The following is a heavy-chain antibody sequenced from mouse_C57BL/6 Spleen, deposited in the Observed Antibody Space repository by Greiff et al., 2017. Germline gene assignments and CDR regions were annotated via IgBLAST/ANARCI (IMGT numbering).Heavy chain of an antibody. CDR3: ARREGLYGNWYFDV. CDR1: GYTFTSYW. J-gene: IGHJ1*03. D-gene: IGHD2-1*01. Sequence: QVQLQQSGAELVMPGASVKLSCKASGYTFTSYWMHWVKQRPGQGLEWIGEIDPSDSYTNYNQKFKGKSTLTVDKSSSTAYMQLSSLTSEDSAVYYCARREGLYGNWYFDVWGTGTTVTVSS. V-gene: IGHV1-69*01. CDR2: IDPSDSYT.